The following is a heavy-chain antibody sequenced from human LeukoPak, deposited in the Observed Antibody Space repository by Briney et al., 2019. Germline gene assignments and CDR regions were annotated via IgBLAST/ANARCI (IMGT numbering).Heavy chain of an antibody. D-gene: IGHD2-8*01. CDR2: IYHSGST. J-gene: IGHJ6*03. CDR1: GGSISSYY. CDR3: AKSYDYYYYYYMDV. V-gene: IGHV4-59*04. Sequence: SETLSLTCTVSGGSISSYYWSWIRQPPGKGLEWIGRIYHSGSTYYNPSLKSRVTISVDTSKNQFSLKVSSVTAADTAVYYCAKSYDYYYYYYMDVWGKGTTVTVSS.